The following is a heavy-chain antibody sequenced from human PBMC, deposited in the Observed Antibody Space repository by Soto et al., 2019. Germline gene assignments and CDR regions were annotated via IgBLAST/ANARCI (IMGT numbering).Heavy chain of an antibody. CDR1: GFTFSSYA. J-gene: IGHJ4*02. V-gene: IGHV3-30-3*01. Sequence: GGSLRLSCAASGFTFSSYAMHWVRQAPGKGLEWVAVISYDGSNKYYADSVKGRFTISRDNSKNTLYLQMNSLRAEDTAVYYCARDSDGIAAAGDPFDYWGQGTLVTVSS. D-gene: IGHD6-13*01. CDR2: ISYDGSNK. CDR3: ARDSDGIAAAGDPFDY.